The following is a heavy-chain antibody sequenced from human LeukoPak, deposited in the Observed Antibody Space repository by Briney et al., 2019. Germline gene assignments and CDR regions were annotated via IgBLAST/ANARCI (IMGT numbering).Heavy chain of an antibody. V-gene: IGHV3-23*01. J-gene: IGHJ4*02. Sequence: GGSLRLSCAASGFTFSSYAMSWVRQAPGKGLEWVSAISGSGGSTYYADSAKGRFTISRDNSKNTLYLQMNSLRAEDTAVYYCAKDPTMVQGVITDYWGQGTLVTVSS. CDR2: ISGSGGST. D-gene: IGHD3-10*01. CDR1: GFTFSSYA. CDR3: AKDPTMVQGVITDY.